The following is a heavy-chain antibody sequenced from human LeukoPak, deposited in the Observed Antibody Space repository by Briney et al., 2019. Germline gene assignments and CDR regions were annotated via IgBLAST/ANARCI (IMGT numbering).Heavy chain of an antibody. CDR2: IRYDGSNK. D-gene: IGHD5-24*01. CDR1: GFTFSSYG. J-gene: IGHJ4*02. V-gene: IGHV3-30*02. CDR3: AKDRSRVEMATIINY. Sequence: GGSLRLSCAASGFTFSSYGMHWVRQAPGKGLEWVAFIRYDGSNKYYADSVKGRFTISRDNSKNTLYLQMNSLRAEDTAVYYCAKDRSRVEMATIINYWGQGTLVTVSS.